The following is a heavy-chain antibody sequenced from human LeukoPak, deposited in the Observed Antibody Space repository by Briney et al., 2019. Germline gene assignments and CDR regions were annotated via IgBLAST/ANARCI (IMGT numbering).Heavy chain of an antibody. CDR2: INPNSGGT. D-gene: IGHD2-2*01. V-gene: IGHV1-2*02. Sequence: RASVKVSCKTSGYTFTGYYMHWVRQAPGQGLEWMGWINPNSGGTKHAQNFQGRVTMTRDTSISTAYMEVSRLRSDDTAVYYCARDLGFCSRTSCFGYDIWGQGTMVTVSS. CDR3: ARDLGFCSRTSCFGYDI. J-gene: IGHJ3*02. CDR1: GYTFTGYY.